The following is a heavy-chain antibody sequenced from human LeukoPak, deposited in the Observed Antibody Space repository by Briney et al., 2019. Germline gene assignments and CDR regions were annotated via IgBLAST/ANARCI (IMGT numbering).Heavy chain of an antibody. CDR1: GFSVSSNY. V-gene: IGHV3-23*01. Sequence: GGSLRLSCAASGFSVSSNYMSWVRQAPGKGLEWVSAISGSGSGGSTYYADSVKGRFTISRDNSKNTLYLQMNSLRAEDTAVYYCAKSSPPPLRYWGQGTLVTVSS. J-gene: IGHJ4*02. CDR3: AKSSPPPLRY. CDR2: ISGSGSGGST.